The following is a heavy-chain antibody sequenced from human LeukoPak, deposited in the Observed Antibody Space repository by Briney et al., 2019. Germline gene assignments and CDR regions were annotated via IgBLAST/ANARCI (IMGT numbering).Heavy chain of an antibody. D-gene: IGHD6-6*01. CDR1: GYTFTSYG. J-gene: IGHJ4*02. CDR2: IRAYNCNT. CDR3: ARDLAARPKTNDY. Sequence: GASVKVSCKASGYTFTSYGISWVRQAPGQGLEWMGWIRAYNCNTNYTQKLQGRVTMTTDTSTSTAYMELRSLRSDDTAVYYCARDLAARPKTNDYWGQGTLVTVSS. V-gene: IGHV1-18*01.